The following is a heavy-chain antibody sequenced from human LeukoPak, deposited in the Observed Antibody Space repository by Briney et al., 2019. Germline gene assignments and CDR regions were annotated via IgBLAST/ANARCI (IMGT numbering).Heavy chain of an antibody. Sequence: SETLSLTCTGSGGSISSYYWSWIRQPAGEGLERIGRIYTSGSTNYNPSLKSRVTMSVDTSKNQFSLKLSSVTAADTAVYYCARDQVRGSLYFDYWGQGTLVTVSS. D-gene: IGHD3-16*01. V-gene: IGHV4-4*07. CDR3: ARDQVRGSLYFDY. J-gene: IGHJ4*02. CDR2: IYTSGST. CDR1: GGSISSYY.